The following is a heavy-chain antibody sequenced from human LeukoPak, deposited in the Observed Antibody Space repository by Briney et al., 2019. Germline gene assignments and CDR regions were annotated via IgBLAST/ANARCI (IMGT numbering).Heavy chain of an antibody. J-gene: IGHJ4*02. CDR1: GFTFSSYA. V-gene: IGHV3-48*02. CDR2: IRSSGSTM. CDR3: ARDPEALDY. Sequence: QPGGSLRLSCAASGFTFSSYAMSWVRQAPGKGLEWVSYIRSSGSTMYYADSVKGRFTISRDTAKNSLYLQMNSLRDEDTAVYYCARDPEALDYWGQGTLVTVSS.